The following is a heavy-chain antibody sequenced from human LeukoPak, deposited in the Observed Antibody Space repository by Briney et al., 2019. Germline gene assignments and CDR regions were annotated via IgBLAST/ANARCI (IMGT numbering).Heavy chain of an antibody. CDR2: INSDERSI. CDR1: GFTFSNYW. D-gene: IGHD4-23*01. Sequence: PGGSLRLSCAAPGFTFSNYWMHWVRQAPGKGLVWVSRINSDERSITYADSVKGRFTISRDNAKNTLYLQMNSLRAEDTAVYYCARGIYGGNPADYWGQGTLVTVSS. CDR3: ARGIYGGNPADY. J-gene: IGHJ4*02. V-gene: IGHV3-74*01.